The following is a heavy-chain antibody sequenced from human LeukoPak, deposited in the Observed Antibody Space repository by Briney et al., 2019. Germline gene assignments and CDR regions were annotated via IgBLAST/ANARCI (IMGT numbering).Heavy chain of an antibody. D-gene: IGHD2-2*01. Sequence: SETLSLTCTVSGGSISGYYWSWIRQPPGKGLEWIGEIYHSGSTNYNPSLKSRVTISVDKSKNQFSLKLSSVTAADTAVYYCARDRPRGYCSSTSCPREVDYWGQGTLVTVSS. J-gene: IGHJ4*02. CDR2: IYHSGST. CDR3: ARDRPRGYCSSTSCPREVDY. CDR1: GGSISGYY. V-gene: IGHV4-34*01.